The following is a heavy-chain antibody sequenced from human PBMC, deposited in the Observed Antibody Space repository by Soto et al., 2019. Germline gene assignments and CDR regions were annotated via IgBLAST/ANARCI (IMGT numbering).Heavy chain of an antibody. V-gene: IGHV3-11*01. J-gene: IGHJ6*02. D-gene: IGHD6-13*01. CDR3: ARNTISAAGADYYGLDV. CDR2: MSSSGVTV. CDR1: GFTFSDYY. Sequence: VGSLRLSCAGSGFTFSDYYMSWIRQAPGQGLEWVSYMSSSGVTVFYADSVKGRFTISRDNAKNSLYLQMYSLRAEDSAVYYCARNTISAAGADYYGLDVWGQGTTVTVSS.